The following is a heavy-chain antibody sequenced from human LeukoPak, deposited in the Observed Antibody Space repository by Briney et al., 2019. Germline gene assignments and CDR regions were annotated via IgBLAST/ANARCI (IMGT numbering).Heavy chain of an antibody. CDR3: AREGANWFDP. D-gene: IGHD1-26*01. CDR1: GGSISSSAYH. CDR2: IHSSGST. Sequence: PSETLSLTCTVSGGSISSSAYHWGWIRQPPGKGLEWIGSIHSSGSTYYNPSLKSRVTISVDTSQNQFSLKLSSVTAADTAIYYCAREGANWFDPWGQGTLVTVSS. J-gene: IGHJ5*02. V-gene: IGHV4-39*07.